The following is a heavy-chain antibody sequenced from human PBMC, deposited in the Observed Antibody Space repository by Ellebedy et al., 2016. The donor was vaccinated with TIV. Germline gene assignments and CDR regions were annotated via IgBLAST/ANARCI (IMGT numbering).Heavy chain of an antibody. CDR2: ISGSGGST. J-gene: IGHJ6*02. CDR1: GFTFSSYA. CDR3: AREGRGDYYYYYGMDV. Sequence: GGSLRLXXAASGFTFSSYAMSWVRQAPGKGLEWVSAISGSGGSTYYADSVKGRFTISRDNSKNTLYLQMNSLRAEDTAVYYCAREGRGDYYYYYGMDVWGQGTTVTVSS. V-gene: IGHV3-23*01. D-gene: IGHD5-24*01.